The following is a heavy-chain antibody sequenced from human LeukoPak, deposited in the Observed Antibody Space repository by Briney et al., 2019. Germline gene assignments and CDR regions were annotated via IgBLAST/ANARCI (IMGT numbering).Heavy chain of an antibody. CDR2: ISGSSSYI. D-gene: IGHD3-16*01. Sequence: GGSLRLSCAASGFTFSSYSMNWVRQAPGKGLEWVSSISGSSSYIYYADSVKGRFTISRDNAKNSLSLQMNSLRAEDTAVYYCARSNNACFGYCGQGTLVTVSS. V-gene: IGHV3-21*01. CDR1: GFTFSSYS. CDR3: ARSNNACFGY. J-gene: IGHJ4*02.